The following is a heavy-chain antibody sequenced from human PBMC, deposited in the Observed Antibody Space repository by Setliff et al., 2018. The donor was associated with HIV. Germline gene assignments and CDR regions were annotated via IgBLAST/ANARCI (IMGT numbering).Heavy chain of an antibody. J-gene: IGHJ4*02. CDR2: IYHTGRT. D-gene: IGHD3-22*01. CDR1: GGSINSTSYY. Sequence: SETLSLTCTVSGGSINSTSYYWGWIRQPPGNGLEWIGSIYHTGRTYYKPSLKSPVTISVDTSKNQFSLRLSAVAAGDTAVYYCARSIVPVARGYSYFEYWGQGTLVTVSS. CDR3: ARSIVPVARGYSYFEY. V-gene: IGHV4-39*01.